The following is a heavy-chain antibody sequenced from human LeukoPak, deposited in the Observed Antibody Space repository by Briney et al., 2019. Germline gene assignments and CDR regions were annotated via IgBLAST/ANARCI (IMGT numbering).Heavy chain of an antibody. CDR2: ISSSSSYI. D-gene: IGHD2-8*01. CDR1: GFTFSSYS. CDR3: ASPTYHYCTNGVCPRGGFDY. J-gene: IGHJ4*02. Sequence: PGGSLRLSCAASGFTFSSYSMNWVRQAPGKGLEWVSSISSSSSYIYYADSVKGRFTISRDNAKNSLYLQMNSLRAEDTAVYYCASPTYHYCTNGVCPRGGFDYWGQGTLVTVSS. V-gene: IGHV3-21*01.